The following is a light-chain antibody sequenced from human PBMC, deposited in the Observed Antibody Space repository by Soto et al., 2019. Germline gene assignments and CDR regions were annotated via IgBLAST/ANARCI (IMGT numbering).Light chain of an antibody. Sequence: QSVLTQPASVSGSPGQSITISCTGTSSDVGGYNYVSWYQQHPGKAPKLMIYEVSNRPSGVSNRFSGSKSGNTASLTISGLQAEDEADYYCCSYTSSSTLVFGAGTRSPS. J-gene: IGLJ1*01. CDR1: SSDVGGYNY. V-gene: IGLV2-14*01. CDR3: CSYTSSSTLV. CDR2: EVS.